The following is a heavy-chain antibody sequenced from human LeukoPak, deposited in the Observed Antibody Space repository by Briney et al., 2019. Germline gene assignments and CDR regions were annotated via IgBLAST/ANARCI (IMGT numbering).Heavy chain of an antibody. CDR2: INTAGDT. CDR3: ARGIPGGFDY. D-gene: IGHD1-14*01. CDR1: GFTFSNYD. Sequence: GGSLRLSCAASGFTFSNYDMHWVRQATGKGLEWVSGINTAGDTYYPGSVKGRFTISRENAKNSFYLQMNSLRAGDTAVYYCARGIPGGFDYWGQGTLVTVSS. V-gene: IGHV3-13*01. J-gene: IGHJ4*02.